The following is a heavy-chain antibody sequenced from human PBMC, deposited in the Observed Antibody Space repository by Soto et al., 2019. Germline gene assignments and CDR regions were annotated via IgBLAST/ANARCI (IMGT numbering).Heavy chain of an antibody. V-gene: IGHV5-51*01. CDR1: GYSFTSYW. D-gene: IGHD6-19*01. CDR3: ARRQWLANYGMDV. J-gene: IGHJ6*02. CDR2: IYPGDSDT. Sequence: WESLKISCKGSGYSFTSYWIGWVRQMPGKGLEWMGIIYPGDSDTRYSPSFQGQVTISADKSISTAYLQWSSLKASDTAMYYCARRQWLANYGMDVWGQGTTVTVS.